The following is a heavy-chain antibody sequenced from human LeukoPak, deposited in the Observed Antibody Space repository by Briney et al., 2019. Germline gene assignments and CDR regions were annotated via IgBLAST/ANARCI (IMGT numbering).Heavy chain of an antibody. J-gene: IGHJ4*02. CDR3: AREAPSSTWSLDN. CDR2: ITPGNGNT. D-gene: IGHD6-13*01. V-gene: IGHV1-3*01. Sequence: GASVKVSCKASGYSFTTYALHWVRQAPGQRPEWMGWITPGNGNTKYSQKFQGRVAITRDTTASTASLDLSSLRSEDTAVYYCAREAPSSTWSLDNLGQGTLVTVSS. CDR1: GYSFTTYA.